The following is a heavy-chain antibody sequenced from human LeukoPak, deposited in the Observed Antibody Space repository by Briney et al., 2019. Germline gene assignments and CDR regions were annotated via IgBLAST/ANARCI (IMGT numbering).Heavy chain of an antibody. CDR1: GYSFTSYD. Sequence: GASVKVSCKASGYSFTSYDINWVRQAPGQGLEWMGGIIPIFGTANYAQKFQGRVTITTDESTSTAYMELSSLRSEDTAVYYCARGKRAYSSSWYSFDYWGQRTLVTVSS. V-gene: IGHV1-69*05. D-gene: IGHD6-13*01. J-gene: IGHJ4*02. CDR3: ARGKRAYSSSWYSFDY. CDR2: IIPIFGTA.